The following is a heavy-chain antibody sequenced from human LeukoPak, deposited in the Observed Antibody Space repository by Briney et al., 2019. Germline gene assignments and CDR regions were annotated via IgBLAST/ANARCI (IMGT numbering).Heavy chain of an antibody. J-gene: IGHJ6*04. D-gene: IGHD3-10*02. V-gene: IGHV3-21*01. Sequence: GGSLRLSCAASGFTFSTYWMNWVRQAPGKGLEWVSSISSSSSYIYYADSVKGRFTISRDNAKNSLYLQMNSLRAEDTAVYYCAELGITMIGGVWGKGTTVTISS. CDR2: ISSSSSYI. CDR1: GFTFSTYW. CDR3: AELGITMIGGV.